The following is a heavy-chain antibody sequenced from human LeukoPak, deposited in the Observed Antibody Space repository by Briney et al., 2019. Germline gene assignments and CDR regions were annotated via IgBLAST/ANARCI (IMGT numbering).Heavy chain of an antibody. J-gene: IGHJ3*02. Sequence: PSETLSLTCTVSGGSISSSSYYWGWIRQPPGKGLEWIGSIYYSGSTYYNPSLKSRVTISVDTSKNQFSLKLSSVTAADTAVYYCAASGVAATVYAFDIWGQGTMVTVSS. V-gene: IGHV4-39*01. CDR3: AASGVAATVYAFDI. CDR1: GGSISSSSYY. CDR2: IYYSGST. D-gene: IGHD2-15*01.